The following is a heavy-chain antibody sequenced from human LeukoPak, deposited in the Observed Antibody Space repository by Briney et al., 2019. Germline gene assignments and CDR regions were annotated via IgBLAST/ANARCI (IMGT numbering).Heavy chain of an antibody. CDR1: GGSFSGYY. D-gene: IGHD5-12*01. V-gene: IGHV4-34*01. J-gene: IGHJ5*02. CDR2: INHSGST. CDR3: ATRPDIASNGPGWFDP. Sequence: SETLSLTCAVYGGSFSGYYWSWIRQPPGKGLEWIGEINHSGSTNYNSSLKSRVTISVDTSKSQFSLTLSSVTAADTAVYYCATRPDIASNGPGWFDPWGQGTLVTVSS.